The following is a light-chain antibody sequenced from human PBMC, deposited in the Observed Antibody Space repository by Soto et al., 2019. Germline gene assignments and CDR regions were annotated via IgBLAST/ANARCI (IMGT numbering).Light chain of an antibody. CDR1: SSDVGSYNL. Sequence: QSVLTQPASVSGSPGKSITISCTGTSSDVGSYNLVSWYQQHPGKAPKLMIYEGTKRPSGVSNRFSGSKSGNTASLTISGLQAEDEADYYCCSYAGSSTPVLFGGGTKLTVL. CDR2: EGT. J-gene: IGLJ2*01. CDR3: CSYAGSSTPVL. V-gene: IGLV2-23*01.